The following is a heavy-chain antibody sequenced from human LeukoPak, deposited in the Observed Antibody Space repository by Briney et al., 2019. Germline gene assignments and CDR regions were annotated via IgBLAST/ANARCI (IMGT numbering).Heavy chain of an antibody. J-gene: IGHJ4*02. CDR3: ARAPRINYGSGREGSAVDY. CDR2: INPSGGST. V-gene: IGHV1-46*01. D-gene: IGHD3-10*01. CDR1: GYTFTSYY. Sequence: ASVKVSCKASGYTFTSYYMHWVRQAPGQGLEWMGIINPSGGSTSYAQKFQGRVTMTRDTSTSTVYMELSSLRSEDTAVYYCARAPRINYGSGREGSAVDYWGQGTLVTVSS.